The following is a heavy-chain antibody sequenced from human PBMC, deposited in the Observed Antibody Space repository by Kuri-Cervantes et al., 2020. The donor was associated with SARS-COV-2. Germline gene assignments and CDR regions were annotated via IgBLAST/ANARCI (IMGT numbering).Heavy chain of an antibody. CDR1: GDSISSYY. V-gene: IGHV4-59*01. Sequence: SETLSLTCTVSGDSISSYYWGWIRQPPGRGLEWIGYIFYSGSTNYNPSLKSRVTISVDTSKNQFSLRLSSVTAADTAVYYCARATSYCGGDCYIFDYWGQGTLVTVSS. D-gene: IGHD2-21*01. CDR2: IFYSGST. CDR3: ARATSYCGGDCYIFDY. J-gene: IGHJ4*02.